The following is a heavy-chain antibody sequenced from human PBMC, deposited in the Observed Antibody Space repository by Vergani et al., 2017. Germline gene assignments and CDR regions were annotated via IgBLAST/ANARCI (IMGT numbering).Heavy chain of an antibody. D-gene: IGHD6-19*01. CDR2: INTNSGNP. V-gene: IGHV7-4-1*02. J-gene: IGHJ6*04. CDR3: ARGRQWRLTEYLYGMDV. Sequence: QVQLLQSGSELKKPGASVRISCEASGYTFTNYPLIWVRQAPGQGLEFMGWINTNSGNPTYAPGFTGRFVFSLDTSVRTAYLQISGLKAEDSAVYYCARGRQWRLTEYLYGMDVWGKGATVTVSP. CDR1: GYTFTNYP.